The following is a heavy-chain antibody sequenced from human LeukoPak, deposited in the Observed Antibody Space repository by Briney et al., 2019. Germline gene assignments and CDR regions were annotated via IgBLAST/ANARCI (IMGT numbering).Heavy chain of an antibody. D-gene: IGHD4-11*01. CDR2: IYYTGIT. CDR3: ARVMSHYSNRDY. J-gene: IGHJ4*02. Sequence: KPSETLSLTCTVSGGSISSGSYYWGWIRQPPGRGLEWIASIYYTGITYYNPSLKSRVTISLDTSKNQFSLKLTSVTAADTAVYYCARVMSHYSNRDYWGQGTLVTVSS. CDR1: GGSISSGSYY. V-gene: IGHV4-39*07.